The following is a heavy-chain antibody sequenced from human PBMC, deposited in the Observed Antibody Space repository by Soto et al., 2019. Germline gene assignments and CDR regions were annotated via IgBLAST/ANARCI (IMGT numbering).Heavy chain of an antibody. CDR3: ARGVYYYESSGYYDQYFDS. J-gene: IGHJ4*02. CDR2: IIPIFGTA. V-gene: IGHV1-69*01. CDR1: GGTFSSYA. D-gene: IGHD3-22*01. Sequence: QVQLVQSGAEVKKPGSSVKVSCKASGGTFSSYAISWVRQAPGQGLEWMGGIIPIFGTANYAQKFQGRVTIPMDEATSTASMELRSLRSEDTAVYYCARGVYYYESSGYYDQYFDSWGQGSLVTFAS.